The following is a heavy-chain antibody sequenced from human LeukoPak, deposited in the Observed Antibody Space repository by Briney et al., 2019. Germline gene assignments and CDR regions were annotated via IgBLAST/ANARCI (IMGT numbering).Heavy chain of an antibody. CDR2: IYFVVTT. V-gene: IGHV4-39*01. J-gene: IGHJ4*02. CDR3: ARLGRVRGGRMEFDY. D-gene: IGHD3-10*01. Sequence: KPSETLSLTCTVSSVSISDSTYFWGRIRPPPGKGLQSIGTIYFVVTTYYNPPMTSRFSLAVATSKTLFSLTLASVTAADTASYYCARLGRVRGGRMEFDYRGEGTLVTVSS. CDR1: SVSISDSTYF.